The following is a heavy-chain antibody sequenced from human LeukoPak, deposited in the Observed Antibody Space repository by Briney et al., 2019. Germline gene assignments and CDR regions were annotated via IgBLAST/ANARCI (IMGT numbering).Heavy chain of an antibody. Sequence: GGSLRLSCAASGFTFSSYAMSWVRQAPGKGLEWVAVIWYDGSNKDYADSVKGRFTISRDNSKNTLYLQMNSLRAEDTAVYYCARPYCSGGSCRLSGMDVWGQGTTVTVSS. D-gene: IGHD2-15*01. CDR1: GFTFSSYA. V-gene: IGHV3-33*08. CDR3: ARPYCSGGSCRLSGMDV. CDR2: IWYDGSNK. J-gene: IGHJ6*02.